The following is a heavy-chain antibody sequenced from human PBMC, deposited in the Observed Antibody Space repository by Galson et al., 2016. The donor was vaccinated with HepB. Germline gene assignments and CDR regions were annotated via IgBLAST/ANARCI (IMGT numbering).Heavy chain of an antibody. CDR2: IDWDDDK. Sequence: PALVKPTQTLTLTCTFSGFSLSTSGMCVSWIRQPPGKALEWLARIDWDDDKYYSTSLKTRLTISKDSSKNQVVLTMTNMDPVDTATYFCARILRIPCGGDCYYNWFDPWGQGTLVTVSS. CDR1: GFSLSTSGMC. D-gene: IGHD2-21*02. V-gene: IGHV2-70*11. J-gene: IGHJ5*02. CDR3: ARILRIPCGGDCYYNWFDP.